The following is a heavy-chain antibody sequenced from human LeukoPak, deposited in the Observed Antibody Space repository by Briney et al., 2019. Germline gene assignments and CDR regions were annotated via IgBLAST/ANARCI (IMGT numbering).Heavy chain of an antibody. CDR2: IYHSGST. V-gene: IGHV4-38-2*02. CDR1: GYSISSGYY. CDR3: ARERVATMVLDCYMDV. D-gene: IGHD5-12*01. J-gene: IGHJ6*03. Sequence: SETLSLTCAVSGYSISSGYYWGWIRQPPGKGLEWIGSIYHSGSTYYNPSLKSRVTISVDTSKNQFSLKLSSVTAADTAVYYCARERVATMVLDCYMDVWGKGTTVTVSS.